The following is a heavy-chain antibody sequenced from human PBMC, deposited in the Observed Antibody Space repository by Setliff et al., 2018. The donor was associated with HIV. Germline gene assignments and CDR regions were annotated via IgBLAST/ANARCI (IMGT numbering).Heavy chain of an antibody. CDR3: ARDEDGYNHFDF. Sequence: GGSLRLSCAASGFTFNSYSMNWVRQAPGKGLEWVSSISSSNSYKHYADSVKGRFTIPRYNAKNSLYLQMNSLRVEDTAVYYCARDEDGYNHFDFWGQGTLVTVSS. CDR2: ISSSNSYK. V-gene: IGHV3-21*01. D-gene: IGHD5-12*01. CDR1: GFTFNSYS. J-gene: IGHJ4*02.